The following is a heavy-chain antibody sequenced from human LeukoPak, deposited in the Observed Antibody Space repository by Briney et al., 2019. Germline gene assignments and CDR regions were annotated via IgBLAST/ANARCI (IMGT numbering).Heavy chain of an antibody. V-gene: IGHV4-39*01. CDR2: IYYSGST. J-gene: IGHJ4*02. CDR3: ARHRRLRVVVITTYVYYFDY. D-gene: IGHD3-22*01. Sequence: SETLSLTCTVSGGSISSSSYYWGWIRQPPGKGLEWIGSIYYSGSTYYNPSLKSRVTISVDTSKNQFSLKLSSVTAADTAVSYCARHRRLRVVVITTYVYYFDYWGQGTLVTVSS. CDR1: GGSISSSSYY.